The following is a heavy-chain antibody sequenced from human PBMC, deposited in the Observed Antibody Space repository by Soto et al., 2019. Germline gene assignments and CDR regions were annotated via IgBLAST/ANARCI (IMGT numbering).Heavy chain of an antibody. J-gene: IGHJ6*03. CDR2: ISAYNGNT. CDR1: GYTFTSYG. D-gene: IGHD3-3*01. V-gene: IGHV1-18*01. Sequence: ASVKVSCKASGYTFTSYGISLVRQAPGQGLEWMEWISAYNGNTNYAQKLQGRVTMTTDTSTSTAYRELRSLRSDDTAVYYCARDPYDFCSGYWVFGRVGEIYYYYMDVWGKGTTVTVSS. CDR3: ARDPYDFCSGYWVFGRVGEIYYYYMDV.